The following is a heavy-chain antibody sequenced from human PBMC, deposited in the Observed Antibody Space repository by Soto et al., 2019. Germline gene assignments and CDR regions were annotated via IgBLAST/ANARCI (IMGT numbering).Heavy chain of an antibody. CDR1: GGTFSSYA. CDR2: IIPIFGTA. CDR3: ARAMGNWIAARPVDWFDP. Sequence: QVQLVQSGAEVKKPGSSVKVSCKASGGTFSSYAISWVRQAPGQGLEWMGGIIPIFGTANYAQKFQGRVTITADESTSTAYMELSSLRSEDTAVYYCARAMGNWIAARPVDWFDPWGQGTLVTVSS. D-gene: IGHD6-6*01. V-gene: IGHV1-69*12. J-gene: IGHJ5*02.